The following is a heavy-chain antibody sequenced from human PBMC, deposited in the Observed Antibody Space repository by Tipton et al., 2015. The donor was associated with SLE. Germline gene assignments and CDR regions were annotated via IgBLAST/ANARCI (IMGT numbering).Heavy chain of an antibody. CDR1: GFSIINGYY. Sequence: LRLSCTVSGFSIINGYYWGWIRQSPGKGLEWIGSFYHSGSIYYNPSLNSRVTISLDTSKNQFFLELRSVAAADTAVYYCARDYSSSHPSLGYWGQGSLVTVSS. CDR3: ARDYSSSHPSLGY. V-gene: IGHV4-38-2*02. CDR2: FYHSGSI. D-gene: IGHD6-6*01. J-gene: IGHJ4*02.